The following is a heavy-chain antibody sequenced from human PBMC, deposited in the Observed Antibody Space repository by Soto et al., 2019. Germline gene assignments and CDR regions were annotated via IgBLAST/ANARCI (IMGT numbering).Heavy chain of an antibody. CDR2: ISSSGSTI. CDR3: AKVRLRDYSLGYVFDS. CDR1: GFTFSSYE. Sequence: GGSLRLSCAASGFTFSSYEMNWVRQAPGKGLEWVSYISSSGSTIYYADSVKGRFTISRDNSKNTLYLQMSSLRVEDTAVYYCAKVRLRDYSLGYVFDSWGQGTLVTVSS. D-gene: IGHD5-18*01. J-gene: IGHJ4*02. V-gene: IGHV3-48*03.